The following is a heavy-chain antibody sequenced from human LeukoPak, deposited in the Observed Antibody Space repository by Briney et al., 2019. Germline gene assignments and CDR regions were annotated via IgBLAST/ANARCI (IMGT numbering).Heavy chain of an antibody. CDR3: ARGSPHTAMAHDY. CDR1: GYAFTSYD. D-gene: IGHD5-18*01. V-gene: IGHV1-8*01. CDR2: MNPNSGNT. Sequence: ASVKVSCKASGYAFTSYDINWVRQATGQGLEWMGWMNPNSGNTGYAQKFQGRVTMTRNTSISTAYMELSSLRSEDTAVYYCARGSPHTAMAHDYWGQGTLVTVSS. J-gene: IGHJ4*02.